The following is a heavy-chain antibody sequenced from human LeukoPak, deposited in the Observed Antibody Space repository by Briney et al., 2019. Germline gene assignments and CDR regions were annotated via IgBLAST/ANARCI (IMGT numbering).Heavy chain of an antibody. CDR2: MNPNSGNT. Sequence: ASVKVSCKASGYTFTGYYMHWVRQATGQGLEWMGWMNPNSGNTGYAQKFQGRVTITRNTSISTAYMELSSLRSEDTAVYYCARVTAMGDFDPWGQGTLVTVSS. V-gene: IGHV1-8*03. CDR1: GYTFTGYY. J-gene: IGHJ5*02. D-gene: IGHD5-18*01. CDR3: ARVTAMGDFDP.